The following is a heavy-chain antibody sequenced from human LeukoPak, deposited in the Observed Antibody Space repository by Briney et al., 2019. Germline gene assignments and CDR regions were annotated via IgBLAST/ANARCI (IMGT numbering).Heavy chain of an antibody. J-gene: IGHJ3*02. D-gene: IGHD3-22*01. CDR1: GFTFSSYA. Sequence: GGPLRLSCAASGFTFSSYAMDWVRQAPGKGLEWVAVISYDGSNKYYADSVKGRFTISRDNSKNTLYLQMNSLRAEDTAVYYCAKVRIITIIAYDAFDIWGQGTMVTVSS. V-gene: IGHV3-30*04. CDR2: ISYDGSNK. CDR3: AKVRIITIIAYDAFDI.